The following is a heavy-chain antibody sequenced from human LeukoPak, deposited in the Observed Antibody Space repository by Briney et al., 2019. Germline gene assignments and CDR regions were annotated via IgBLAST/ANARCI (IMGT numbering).Heavy chain of an antibody. D-gene: IGHD6-13*01. CDR1: GGSISSGDYY. J-gene: IGHJ4*02. CDR3: ARDPIIPADGTGY. Sequence: PSETLSLTCTVSGGSISSGDYYWSWIRQPPGKGLEWIGYIYYSGSTYYNPSLKSRVTISVDTSKNQFSLKLSSVTAADTAVYYCARDPIIPADGTGYWGQGTLVTVSS. V-gene: IGHV4-30-4*01. CDR2: IYYSGST.